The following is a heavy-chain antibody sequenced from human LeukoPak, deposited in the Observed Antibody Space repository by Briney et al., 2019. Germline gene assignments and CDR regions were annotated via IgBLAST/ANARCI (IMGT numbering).Heavy chain of an antibody. CDR3: ARLHGVAIMKGDWFDP. D-gene: IGHD3-3*01. J-gene: IGHJ5*02. V-gene: IGHV4-59*05. Sequence: PSETLSLTCTVSGGSISSYYWSWIRQAPGKGLEWIGSIYYSGSTYYNPSLKSRVTISVDTSKNQFSLKLSSVTAADTAVYYCARLHGVAIMKGDWFDPWGQGTLVTVSS. CDR2: IYYSGST. CDR1: GGSISSYY.